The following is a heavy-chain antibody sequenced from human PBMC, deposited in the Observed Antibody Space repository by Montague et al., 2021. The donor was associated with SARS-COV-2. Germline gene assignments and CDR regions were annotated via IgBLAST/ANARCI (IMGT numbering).Heavy chain of an antibody. J-gene: IGHJ4*02. D-gene: IGHD3-10*01. Sequence: SRRLSCAASGFTFSSHAMHWVRQAPGKGLEWVAIISYDGSNKYYADSVKGRFTISRDNSKNTLYLQMNSLRAEDTAVYYCARDDGSGSYYVSFDYWGQGTLVTVSS. CDR3: ARDDGSGSYYVSFDY. CDR2: ISYDGSNK. CDR1: GFTFSSHA. V-gene: IGHV3-30*04.